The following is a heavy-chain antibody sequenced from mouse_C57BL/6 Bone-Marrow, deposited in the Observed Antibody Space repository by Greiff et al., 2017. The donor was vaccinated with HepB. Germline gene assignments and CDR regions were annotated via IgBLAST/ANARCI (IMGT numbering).Heavy chain of an antibody. Sequence: VQLQQPGAELVMPGASVKLSCKASGYTFTSYWMHWVKQRPGQGLEWIGEIDPSDSYTNYNQKFKGKSTLTVDKSSSTAYMQLSSLTSEDSAVYYCASGGTYGSSVWYFDVWGTGTTVTVSS. CDR3: ASGGTYGSSVWYFDV. CDR1: GYTFTSYW. CDR2: IDPSDSYT. J-gene: IGHJ1*03. V-gene: IGHV1-69*01. D-gene: IGHD1-1*01.